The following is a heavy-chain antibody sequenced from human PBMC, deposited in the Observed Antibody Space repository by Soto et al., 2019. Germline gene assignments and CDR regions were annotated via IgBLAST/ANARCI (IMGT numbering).Heavy chain of an antibody. CDR2: ISYDGTNK. CDR1: GFSFSISP. J-gene: IGHJ4*02. D-gene: IGHD7-27*01. V-gene: IGHV3-30-3*01. CDR3: ARDPKTSGGQHWAFNYFDS. Sequence: LRLSCAASGFSFSISPMHWVRQAPGKGPEWVALISYDGTNKFYADSVKGRFTISRDNSKSTLYLQVDSLRPEDAAVYYCARDPKTSGGQHWAFNYFDSWGQGTLVTVSS.